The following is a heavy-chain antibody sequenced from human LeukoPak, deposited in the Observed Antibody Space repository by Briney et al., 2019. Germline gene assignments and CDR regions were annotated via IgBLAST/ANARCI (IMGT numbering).Heavy chain of an antibody. CDR1: GGSFSGYY. Sequence: PSETLSLTCAVYGGSFSGYYWSWIRQPPGKGLEWIGEINHSGSTNYNPSLKSRVTISVDTSKNQFSLKLSSVTAADTAVYYCARQATIYSSGWSRDAFDIWGQGTVVTVSS. V-gene: IGHV4-34*01. J-gene: IGHJ3*02. CDR2: INHSGST. D-gene: IGHD6-19*01. CDR3: ARQATIYSSGWSRDAFDI.